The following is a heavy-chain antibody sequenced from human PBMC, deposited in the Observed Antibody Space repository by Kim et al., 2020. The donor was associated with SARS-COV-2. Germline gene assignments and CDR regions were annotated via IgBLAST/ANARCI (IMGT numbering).Heavy chain of an antibody. V-gene: IGHV3-11*05. D-gene: IGHD3-10*01. CDR3: ARDGSGISYNWFDP. J-gene: IGHJ5*02. Sequence: AASVKGRITISRDNDKNSLYLQMNSLRAEDTAVYYCARDGSGISYNWFDPWGQGTLVTVSS.